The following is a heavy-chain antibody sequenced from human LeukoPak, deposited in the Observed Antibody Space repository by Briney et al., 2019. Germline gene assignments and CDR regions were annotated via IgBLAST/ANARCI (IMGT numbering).Heavy chain of an antibody. Sequence: GGSLRLSCAGSGFTFSSYWMHWVRQAPGKGLVWVSRISTDASSTTYADSVKGRFTISRDNAKDALYLQMNSLRAEDTAVYYCTGHHQAYSRTYWGQGTLVTVSS. CDR3: TGHHQAYSRTY. CDR1: GFTFSSYW. V-gene: IGHV3-74*01. D-gene: IGHD4-11*01. CDR2: ISTDASST. J-gene: IGHJ4*02.